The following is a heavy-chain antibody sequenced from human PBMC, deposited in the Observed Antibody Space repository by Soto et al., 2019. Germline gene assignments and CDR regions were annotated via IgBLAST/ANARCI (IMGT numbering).Heavy chain of an antibody. V-gene: IGHV1-69*13. Sequence: SVKVSCKASGGTFSSYAISWVRQAPGQGLEWMGGIIPIFGTANYAQKFQGRVTITADESTSTAYMELSSLRSEDTAVYYCARVLAAAGTGWFAPWGQGSLASVS. CDR3: ARVLAAAGTGWFAP. D-gene: IGHD6-13*01. J-gene: IGHJ5*02. CDR1: GGTFSSYA. CDR2: IIPIFGTA.